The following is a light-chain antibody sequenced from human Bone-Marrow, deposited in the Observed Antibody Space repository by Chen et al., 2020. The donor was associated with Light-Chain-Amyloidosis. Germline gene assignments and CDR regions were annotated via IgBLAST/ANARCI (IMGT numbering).Light chain of an antibody. V-gene: IGLV2-8*01. CDR3: SSYAGSNNLV. Sequence: QSALTQPASVSGSPGQSITISCTGTSSDVGGYNYVSWYQHHPGKAPKLMIYAVSKRPSGVPDRFSGSKSGSTASLTVSGLQAEDEADYYCSSYAGSNNLVFGRGTKLTVL. J-gene: IGLJ3*02. CDR1: SSDVGGYNY. CDR2: AVS.